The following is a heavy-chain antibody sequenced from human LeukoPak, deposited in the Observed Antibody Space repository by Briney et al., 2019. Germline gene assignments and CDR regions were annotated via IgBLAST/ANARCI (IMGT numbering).Heavy chain of an antibody. V-gene: IGHV1-69*04. J-gene: IGHJ4*02. Sequence: SVKVSCKASGGSFSSYTFTWVRQAPGQGLEWMGRIIPIIDILNYAQRFQGRPTITADKSTSTVYMELNSLRAEDTAVYYCAKDSSLSGYSSGIFDYWGQGTLVTVSS. CDR3: AKDSSLSGYSSGIFDY. CDR1: GGSFSSYT. CDR2: IIPIIDIL. D-gene: IGHD6-19*01.